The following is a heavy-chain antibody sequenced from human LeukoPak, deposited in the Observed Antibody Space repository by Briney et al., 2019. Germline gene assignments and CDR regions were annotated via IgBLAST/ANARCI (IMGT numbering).Heavy chain of an antibody. CDR1: GFTFSDYY. J-gene: IGHJ4*02. D-gene: IGHD4-23*01. CDR3: AREAVVTSFDY. Sequence: PGGSLRLSCAASGFTFSDYYMSWIRQAPGKGLEWVSYISSSGSTIYYADSMKGRFTISRDNAKNSLYLQMNSLRAEDTAVYYRAREAVVTSFDYWGQGTLVTVSS. CDR2: ISSSGSTI. V-gene: IGHV3-11*01.